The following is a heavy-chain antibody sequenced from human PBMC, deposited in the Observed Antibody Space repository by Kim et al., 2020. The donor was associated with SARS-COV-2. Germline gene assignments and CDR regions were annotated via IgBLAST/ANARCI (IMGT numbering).Heavy chain of an antibody. CDR3: ATSHTLFSGTYWPPFDY. V-gene: IGHV3-53*01. Sequence: GGSLRLSCAPSGFGVSSNYMSWVSQAPGKGLEWVSLIYDGDNTYYADSVKGRFTISRDNFRNTLYLQMNNLRADDTAVYYCATSHTLFSGTYWPPFDYWGQGTLVTVYS. D-gene: IGHD1-26*01. CDR2: IYDGDNT. J-gene: IGHJ4*02. CDR1: GFGVSSNY.